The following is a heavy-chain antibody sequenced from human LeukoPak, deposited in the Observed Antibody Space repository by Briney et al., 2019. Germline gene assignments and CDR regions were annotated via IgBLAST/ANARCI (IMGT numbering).Heavy chain of an antibody. CDR3: ARGGAYCGGDCYPYSDY. CDR2: MNPNSGNT. CDR1: GYTFTSYD. J-gene: IGHJ4*02. V-gene: IGHV1-8*01. D-gene: IGHD2-21*02. Sequence: GASVKVSCKASGYTFTSYDINWVRQATGQGREWMGWMNPNSGNTGYAQKFQGRVTMTRNTSISTAYMELSSLRSEDTAVYYCARGGAYCGGDCYPYSDYWGQGTLVTVSS.